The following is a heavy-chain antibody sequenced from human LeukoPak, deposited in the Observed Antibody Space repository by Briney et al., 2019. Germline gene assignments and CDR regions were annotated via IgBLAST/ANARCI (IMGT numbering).Heavy chain of an antibody. J-gene: IGHJ4*02. Sequence: GGSLRLSCAASGFTFSTYAMTWVRRAPGKGLEWVSSISYSGARTYYAASVKGRFTISRDNSKNTLYLQMNSLRAEDTAVYYCLRSPLGKPLWGQGTLVTVSS. CDR3: LRSPLGKPL. CDR1: GFTFSTYA. CDR2: ISYSGART. V-gene: IGHV3-23*01.